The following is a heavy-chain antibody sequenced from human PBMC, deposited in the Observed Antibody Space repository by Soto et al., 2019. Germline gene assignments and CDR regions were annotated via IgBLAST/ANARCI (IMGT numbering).Heavy chain of an antibody. D-gene: IGHD2-15*01. CDR3: AKGSGGNCYSHFDY. Sequence: EVQLSESGGGLVQPGGSLRLSCAASGFTFSSYAMSWVRQAPGKGLEWVSAICGSGGATYYTDSVKGRFTISRDNSKNTLHLQMNNLRAEDTAIYYCAKGSGGNCYSHFDYCGQGTLVTVSS. CDR1: GFTFSSYA. CDR2: ICGSGGAT. V-gene: IGHV3-23*01. J-gene: IGHJ4*02.